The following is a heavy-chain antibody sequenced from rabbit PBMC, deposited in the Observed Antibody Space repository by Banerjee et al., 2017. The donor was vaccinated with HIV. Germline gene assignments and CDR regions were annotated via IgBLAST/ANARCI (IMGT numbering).Heavy chain of an antibody. V-gene: IGHV1S40*01. CDR3: AREGASSAGYYL. Sequence: QSLEESGGGLVKPEGSLTLTCTASGFSFSSTYYMCWVRQAPGKGLEWIGCIGGGSSGITYYASWAKGRFTISKTSSPTVTLQMTSLTAADTATYFCAREGASSAGYYLWGPGTLVTVS. D-gene: IGHD1-1*01. J-gene: IGHJ4*01. CDR2: IGGGSSGIT. CDR1: GFSFSSTYY.